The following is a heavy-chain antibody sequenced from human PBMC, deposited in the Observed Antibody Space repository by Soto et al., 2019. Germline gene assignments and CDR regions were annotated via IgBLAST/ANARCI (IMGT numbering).Heavy chain of an antibody. J-gene: IGHJ6*02. CDR2: ISSSSGTI. CDR3: VRGEMEVAVFYTMDV. CDR1: GFIFNTYS. D-gene: IGHD6-19*01. Sequence: PGGSLILSCAASGFIFNTYSMNWVRQAPGKGLEWVSYISSSSGTIYYGDSVKGRYTISRDNAKKSLYLQMNSLRDEDTAVYYCVRGEMEVAVFYTMDVWGQGTTVSVSS. V-gene: IGHV3-48*02.